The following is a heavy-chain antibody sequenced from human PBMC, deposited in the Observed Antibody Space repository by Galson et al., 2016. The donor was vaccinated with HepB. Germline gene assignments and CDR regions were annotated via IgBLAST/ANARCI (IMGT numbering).Heavy chain of an antibody. CDR2: IIPFFGAA. CDR1: GGTFSSYA. V-gene: IGHV1-69*13. D-gene: IGHD5-18*01. CDR3: ARGLNEIHLWLTHYYYDLDV. J-gene: IGHJ6*01. Sequence: SVKVSCKASGGTFSSYAISWVRRAPGQRLEWMGGIIPFFGAANYAQEFQGRVTITADESTSTAYMELSSLRSKDTAVYYCARGLNEIHLWLTHYYYDLDVWGQGTTVIVSS.